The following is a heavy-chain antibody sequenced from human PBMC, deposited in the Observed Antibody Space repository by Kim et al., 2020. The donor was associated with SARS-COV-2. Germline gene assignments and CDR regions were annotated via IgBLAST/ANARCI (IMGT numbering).Heavy chain of an antibody. CDR3: ARDRDFRAAAPDY. J-gene: IGHJ4*02. Sequence: AQQFQGRVPITADKATSTAYMELSSLRSEDTAVYYCARDRDFRAAAPDYWGQGTLVTVSS. D-gene: IGHD6-13*01. V-gene: IGHV1-69*04.